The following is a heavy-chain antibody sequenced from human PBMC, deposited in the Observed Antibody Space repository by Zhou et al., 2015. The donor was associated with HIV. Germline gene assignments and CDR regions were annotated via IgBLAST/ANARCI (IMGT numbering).Heavy chain of an antibody. CDR2: IIPILGIA. D-gene: IGHD3-3*01. CDR1: GGTFSSYT. V-gene: IGHV1-69*08. CDR3: ARDYRFLEWFYYYYGMDV. Sequence: QVQLVQSGAEVKKPGSSVKVSCKASGGTFSSYTISWVRQAPGQGLEWMGRIIPILGIANYAQKFQGRVTITADKSTSTAYMELSSLRSEDTAVYYCARDYRFLEWFYYYYGMDVWGQGTTVTVSS. J-gene: IGHJ6*02.